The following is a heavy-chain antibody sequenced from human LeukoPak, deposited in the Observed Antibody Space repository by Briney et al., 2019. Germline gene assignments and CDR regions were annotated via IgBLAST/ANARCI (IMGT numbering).Heavy chain of an antibody. CDR2: IYYSGSA. V-gene: IGHV4-59*01. J-gene: IGHJ4*02. CDR1: GGSISGFY. CDR3: SRDRDSSGWFDC. D-gene: IGHD6-19*01. Sequence: SETLSLTCTVSGGSISGFYWGWIRQPPGKGLGWIGFIYYSGSANYNPSLKSRVTMSVDMSKNQFSLKLSSVTAADTAFYYCSRDRDSSGWFDCWGQGALVTVSS.